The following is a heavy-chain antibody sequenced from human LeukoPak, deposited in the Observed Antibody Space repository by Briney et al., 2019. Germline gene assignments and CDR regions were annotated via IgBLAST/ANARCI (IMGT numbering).Heavy chain of an antibody. CDR2: INHSGST. Sequence: SETLSLTCAVYGGSFSGYYWSWIRQPPGKGLEWIGEINHSGSTNYNPSLKSRVTISVDTSKNQFSLKLSSVTAADTAVYYCARHRDQLYSSGWLTGFDYWGQGTLVTVSS. J-gene: IGHJ4*02. CDR3: ARHRDQLYSSGWLTGFDY. D-gene: IGHD6-19*01. V-gene: IGHV4-34*01. CDR1: GGSFSGYY.